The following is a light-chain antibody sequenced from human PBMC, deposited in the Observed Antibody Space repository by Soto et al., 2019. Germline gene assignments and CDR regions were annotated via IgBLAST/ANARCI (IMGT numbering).Light chain of an antibody. V-gene: IGLV2-14*01. CDR2: EVS. CDR3: SSYTSSSTVV. J-gene: IGLJ2*01. Sequence: QSALTQPASVSGSPGQSITISCTGTSSDVGGYNYVSWYQQHPGKAPKLRIYEVSNRPSGVSNRFSGSKSGNTASLTISGLQAEDEADYCCSSYTSSSTVVFGGGTKLTVL. CDR1: SSDVGGYNY.